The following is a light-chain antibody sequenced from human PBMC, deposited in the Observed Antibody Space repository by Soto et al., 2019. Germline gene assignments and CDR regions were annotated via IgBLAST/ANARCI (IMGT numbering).Light chain of an antibody. Sequence: EIVLTQSPATLSLSPGERATLSCRASQSVSSYLAWYQQKPGQAPRLLMYDASNRATGIPARFSGSGSGTDFTLTISSLEPEDFAVYYCQQRSNWPVTSGQGTKV. CDR2: DAS. V-gene: IGKV3-11*01. CDR1: QSVSSY. J-gene: IGKJ1*01. CDR3: QQRSNWPVT.